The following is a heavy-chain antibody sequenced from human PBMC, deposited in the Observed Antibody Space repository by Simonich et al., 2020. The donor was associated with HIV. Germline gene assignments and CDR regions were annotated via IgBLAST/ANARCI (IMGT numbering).Heavy chain of an antibody. Sequence: QVQLVQSGAEVKKPGASVKVSCKTSGYTFTNYAMHWVRQAPRQRLEWMGWINADKANTKYTQKFHGRVTITRDTTASTAYMELSSLRSEDTAVYYCARLGVTPYYYYAMDVWGQGTTVTVSS. CDR3: ARLGVTPYYYYAMDV. V-gene: IGHV1-3*01. D-gene: IGHD4-4*01. CDR1: GYTFTNYA. J-gene: IGHJ6*02. CDR2: INADKANT.